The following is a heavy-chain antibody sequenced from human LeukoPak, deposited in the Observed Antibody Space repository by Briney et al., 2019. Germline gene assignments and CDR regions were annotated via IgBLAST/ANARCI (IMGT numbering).Heavy chain of an antibody. CDR1: GGSISRSSYY. CDR2: LYNTETT. J-gene: IGHJ3*02. Sequence: PSETLSLTCSVSGGSISRSSYYWGWIRQPPGKGLEWIGSLYNTETTYYNPSLKSRVTISVDTSKNQSSLKLSSVTAADTAVYYCQRYCSSTSCPWRAFDIWGQGTTVTVSS. D-gene: IGHD2-2*01. CDR3: QRYCSSTSCPWRAFDI. V-gene: IGHV4-39*07.